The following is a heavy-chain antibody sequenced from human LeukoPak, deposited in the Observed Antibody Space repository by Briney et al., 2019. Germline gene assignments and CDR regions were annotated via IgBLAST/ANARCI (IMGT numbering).Heavy chain of an antibody. Sequence: SETLSLTCTVSGGSISSYYWSWIRQPPGKGLEWIGYIYYSGSTNYNPSLKSRVTISVDTSKNQFSLKLSSVTAADTAVYYCARSKGYYLPHDAFDIWGQGTMVTVSS. CDR1: GGSISSYY. J-gene: IGHJ3*02. CDR2: IYYSGST. D-gene: IGHD3-3*01. CDR3: ARSKGYYLPHDAFDI. V-gene: IGHV4-59*01.